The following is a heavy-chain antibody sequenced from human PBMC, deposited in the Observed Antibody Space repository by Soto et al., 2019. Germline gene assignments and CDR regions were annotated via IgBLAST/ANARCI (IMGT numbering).Heavy chain of an antibody. V-gene: IGHV1-69*01. J-gene: IGHJ4*02. Sequence: QVLLLQSGSEVKKPGSSVKVSCKASGDAFMSYAISWVRQAPGQGLEYMGGIIPSYDRAKYAQKFQGRLTVTADLYTSTVYMELSSLRSEHTAAYFCSRDPTNDCGDDTFDYSGQGTKVIVSS. CDR3: SRDPTNDCGDDTFDY. CDR2: IIPSYDRA. CDR1: GDAFMSYA. D-gene: IGHD4-17*01.